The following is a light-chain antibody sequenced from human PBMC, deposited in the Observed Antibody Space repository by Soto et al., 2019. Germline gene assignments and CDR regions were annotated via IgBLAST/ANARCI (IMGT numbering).Light chain of an antibody. J-gene: IGKJ1*01. V-gene: IGKV3-15*01. CDR2: GAS. CDR1: QSVSNN. CDR3: QQYNNWPPWT. Sequence: EIVLTHSPGTLLLSPGDRATLSCSASQSVSNNYLAWYQQKPGQAPRLLIYGASTRATGIPARFSGSGSGTEFTLTISSLQSEDFAVYYCQQYNNWPPWTCGQGTKVDIK.